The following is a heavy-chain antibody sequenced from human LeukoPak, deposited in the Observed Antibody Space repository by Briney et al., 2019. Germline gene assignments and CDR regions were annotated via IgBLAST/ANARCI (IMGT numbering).Heavy chain of an antibody. CDR2: INHSGST. J-gene: IGHJ6*03. D-gene: IGHD6-13*01. Sequence: SETLSLTCAVYGGSFSGYYWSWIRQPPGKGLEWIGEINHSGSTNYNPSLKSRFTISVDTSKNQFSLKLSSVTAADTAVYYCARTTEAHSWRTRYYDYYMDVWGKGTTVTVSS. CDR1: GGSFSGYY. CDR3: ARTTEAHSWRTRYYDYYMDV. V-gene: IGHV4-34*01.